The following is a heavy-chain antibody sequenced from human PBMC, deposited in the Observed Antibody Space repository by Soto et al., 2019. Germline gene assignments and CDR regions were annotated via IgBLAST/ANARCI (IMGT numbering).Heavy chain of an antibody. CDR1: GYSLSNYG. Sequence: ASVKVSCKTSGYSLSNYGISWVRQAPGQGLEWLGWISDYNGNTNYAQKFQGRVIMTTDTSTKTAYMVLRSLRFDDTAVYYCARDGYYGSGSYGMDVWGQGTTVTVSS. CDR3: ARDGYYGSGSYGMDV. J-gene: IGHJ6*02. CDR2: ISDYNGNT. D-gene: IGHD3-10*01. V-gene: IGHV1-18*01.